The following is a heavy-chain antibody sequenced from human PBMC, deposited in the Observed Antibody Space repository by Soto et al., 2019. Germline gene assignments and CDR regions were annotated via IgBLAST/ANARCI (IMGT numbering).Heavy chain of an antibody. D-gene: IGHD2-2*01. Sequence: GGSLRLSCAASGFSFSSYVMHWVRQAPGKGLEWVAFISYDGSNDYYADSVKGRFTISRDNSKNTLYLQMNSLRVEDTAVYYCARGTKIVVLPVAPTFGPWGQGALVTVSS. CDR1: GFSFSSYV. J-gene: IGHJ5*02. V-gene: IGHV3-30-3*01. CDR2: ISYDGSND. CDR3: ARGTKIVVLPVAPTFGP.